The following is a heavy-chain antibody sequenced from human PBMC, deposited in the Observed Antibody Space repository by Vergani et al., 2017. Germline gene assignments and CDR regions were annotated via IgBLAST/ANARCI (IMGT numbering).Heavy chain of an antibody. CDR2: FDPEDGET. CDR1: GDTLTELS. J-gene: IGHJ6*02. CDR3: ATRVVPXAIRNYYYYGMDV. V-gene: IGHV1-24*01. Sequence: QVQLVQSGAEVKKPGASVNVSCKVSGDTLTELSMHWVRQAPGKGLEWMGGFDPEDGETIYAQKFQGRVIMTEDTSTDTAYMELSSLRSEDTAVYYCATRVVPXAIRNYYYYGMDVWGQGTTVTVSS. D-gene: IGHD2-2*02.